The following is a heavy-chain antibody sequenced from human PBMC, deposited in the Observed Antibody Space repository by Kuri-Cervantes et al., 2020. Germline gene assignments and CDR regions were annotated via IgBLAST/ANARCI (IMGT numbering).Heavy chain of an antibody. CDR3: AKDLVDDILTGICHY. J-gene: IGHJ4*02. CDR1: GFTFSSYS. Sequence: GGSLRLSCAASGFTFSSYSMNWVRQAPGKGLEWVSSISSSSSYIYYADSVKGRFTISRDNAKNSLYLQMNSLRAEDTAVYYCAKDLVDDILTGICHYWGQGTLVTVSS. CDR2: ISSSSSYI. D-gene: IGHD3-9*01. V-gene: IGHV3-21*04.